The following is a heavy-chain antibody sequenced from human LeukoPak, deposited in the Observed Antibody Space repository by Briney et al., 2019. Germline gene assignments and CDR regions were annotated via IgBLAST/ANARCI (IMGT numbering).Heavy chain of an antibody. CDR1: GFTSSSYA. D-gene: IGHD3-10*01. CDR3: VKSQFGEPYFDY. CDR2: ISSNGGST. J-gene: IGHJ4*02. Sequence: QSGGSLRLSCSASGFTSSSYAMHWVRQAPGKGLEYVSAISSNGGSTYYADSVKGRFTISRDNSRNTLYLQMGSLRAEDTAVYYCVKSQFGEPYFDYWGQGTLVTVSS. V-gene: IGHV3-64D*06.